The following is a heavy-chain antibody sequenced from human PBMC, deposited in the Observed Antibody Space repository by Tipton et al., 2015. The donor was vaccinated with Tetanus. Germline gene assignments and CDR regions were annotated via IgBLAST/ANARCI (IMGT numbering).Heavy chain of an antibody. CDR3: ARDRGDYIYYGMDV. J-gene: IGHJ6*02. V-gene: IGHV1-2*02. CDR2: IDRNSGGT. CDR1: GYTFSDYY. D-gene: IGHD3-22*01. Sequence: QLVQSGAEVKKPGASVKVSCKASGYTFSDYYMYWVRQAPGQGLEWVGWIDRNSGGTVYAPKFQGRVTMTRDTSISTAYMELRSLRSDDAAVYYCARDRGDYIYYGMDVWGPGTTVTVS.